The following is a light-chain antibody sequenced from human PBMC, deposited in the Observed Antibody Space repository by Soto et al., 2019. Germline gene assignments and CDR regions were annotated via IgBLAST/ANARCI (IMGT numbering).Light chain of an antibody. J-gene: IGLJ1*01. CDR2: EAV. Sequence: SVLTQPPSASRSPGQTGTISRTGTKNDIGVYYFVSWYQHHPGKAPRLIIYEAVQRPSGVSDRFSGSKSGNTASLTVSGLQAEDEADYYCSSFASTNTYVFGCGTKVTV. V-gene: IGLV2-8*01. CDR3: SSFASTNTYV. CDR1: KNDIGVYYF.